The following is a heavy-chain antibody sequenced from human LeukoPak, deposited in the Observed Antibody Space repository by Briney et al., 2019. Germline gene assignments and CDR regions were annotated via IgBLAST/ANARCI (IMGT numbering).Heavy chain of an antibody. J-gene: IGHJ6*02. CDR2: IYSGGST. V-gene: IGHV3-53*04. Sequence: GGSLRLSCAASGFTVSSNYMSWVRQAPGKGLEWVSVIYSGGSTHYADSVKGRFTISRHNSKNTLYLQMNSLRAEDAAVYYCARDLPSRYYYDSSGPGSGMDVWGQGTTVTVSS. CDR3: ARDLPSRYYYDSSGPGSGMDV. D-gene: IGHD3-22*01. CDR1: GFTVSSNY.